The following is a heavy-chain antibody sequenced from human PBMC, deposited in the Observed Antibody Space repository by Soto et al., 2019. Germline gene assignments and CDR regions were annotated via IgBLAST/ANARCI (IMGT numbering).Heavy chain of an antibody. CDR2: ITSRGGST. Sequence: QVQLVQSGAEVKKPGASVKVSCKASGYTFIDNYMQWVRQAPGQGLEWMGVITSRGGSTTYAPKSQGRVTLTSNTSTSTVYMELGSLTSDDTAVYYCARGERELWAFDYWGQGTLVTVSS. CDR3: ARGERELWAFDY. V-gene: IGHV1-46*01. CDR1: GYTFIDNY. D-gene: IGHD1-26*01. J-gene: IGHJ4*02.